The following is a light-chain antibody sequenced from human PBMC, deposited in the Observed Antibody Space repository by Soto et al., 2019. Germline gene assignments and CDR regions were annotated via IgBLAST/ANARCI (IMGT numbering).Light chain of an antibody. CDR1: ESVSSNY. V-gene: IGKV3-20*01. CDR2: GAS. CDR3: QQSET. Sequence: EIVVTQSPGTLSLSPGEGATLSCRASESVSSNYLAWYQQKPGQAPRLLINGASNRATGIPDRFSGSGSGTEFTLTISRLEPEDFAVYYCQQSETFGQGTKVDIK. J-gene: IGKJ1*01.